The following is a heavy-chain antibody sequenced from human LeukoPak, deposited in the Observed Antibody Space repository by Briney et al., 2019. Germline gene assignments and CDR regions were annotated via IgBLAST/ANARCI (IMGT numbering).Heavy chain of an antibody. CDR1: GYTLTELS. Sequence: ASVKVSCKVSGYTLTELSMHWVRQAPGKGLEWMGGFDPEDGETIYAQKFQGRVTKTEDTSTDTAYMELSSLRAKDTALYYCAKEAHDILTPYRRYWYFDLWGRGTLVTVSS. V-gene: IGHV1-24*01. J-gene: IGHJ2*01. CDR2: FDPEDGET. CDR3: AKEAHDILTPYRRYWYFDL. D-gene: IGHD3-9*01.